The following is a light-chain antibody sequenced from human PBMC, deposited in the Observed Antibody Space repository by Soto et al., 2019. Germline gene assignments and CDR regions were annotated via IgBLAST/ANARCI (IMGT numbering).Light chain of an antibody. J-gene: IGLJ1*01. V-gene: IGLV2-8*01. Sequence: QSALTQPPSASGSPGQSVTISCTGTSNDFGGYNYVSWYQQHPGKAPKLIIFEVSERPSGVPDRFSGSKSGSTASLTVSGLQAEDEADYYCSSYGGCNYVFGTGTKLTVL. CDR2: EVS. CDR1: SNDFGGYNY. CDR3: SSYGGCNYV.